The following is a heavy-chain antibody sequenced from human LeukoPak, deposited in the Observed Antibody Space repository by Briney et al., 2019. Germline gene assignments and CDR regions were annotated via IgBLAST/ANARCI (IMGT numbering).Heavy chain of an antibody. CDR2: LNPNTGHA. J-gene: IGHJ4*02. Sequence: ASVKVSCKVVAYDFTGYYIHWVRQAPGQGPEWMGRLNPNTGHAVYAFKFQGRVTITRDTSSNTAYMEVTRLTSDDMALYYCAKDRDGADRIVLWGQGTLVTVSS. D-gene: IGHD5-24*01. CDR1: AYDFTGYY. CDR3: AKDRDGADRIVL. V-gene: IGHV1-2*06.